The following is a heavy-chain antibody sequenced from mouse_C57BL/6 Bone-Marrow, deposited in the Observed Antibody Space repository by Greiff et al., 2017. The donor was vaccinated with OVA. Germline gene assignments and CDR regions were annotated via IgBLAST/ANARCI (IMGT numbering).Heavy chain of an antibody. V-gene: IGHV14-4*01. Sequence: EVNVVESGAELVRPGASVKLSCTASGFNIKDDYMHWVKQRPEQGLEWIGWIDPENGDTEYASKFQGKATITADTSSNTAYLQLSSLTSEDTAVYYCTTRWLLRGAYWGQGTLVTVSA. D-gene: IGHD2-3*01. CDR3: TTRWLLRGAY. J-gene: IGHJ3*01. CDR2: IDPENGDT. CDR1: GFNIKDDY.